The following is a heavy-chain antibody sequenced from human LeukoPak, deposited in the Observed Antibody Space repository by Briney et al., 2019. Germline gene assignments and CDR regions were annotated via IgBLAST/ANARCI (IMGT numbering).Heavy chain of an antibody. J-gene: IGHJ4*02. V-gene: IGHV1-2*02. CDR1: GNTFSNYG. CDR2: IGPHSSAT. Sequence: ASVKVSCKASGNTFSNYGFSWVRQAPGQGLEWMGYIGPHSSATSSPQEFQGRVTMTRDTSMSTAYMELTRLTSDDTAVYYCAREGNGLLSKDFDYWGQGTLVTVSS. D-gene: IGHD2/OR15-2a*01. CDR3: AREGNGLLSKDFDY.